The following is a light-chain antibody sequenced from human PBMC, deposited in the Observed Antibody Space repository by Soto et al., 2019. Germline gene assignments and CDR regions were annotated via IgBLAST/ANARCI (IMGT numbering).Light chain of an antibody. CDR1: SNDVGDNDY. CDR2: EVS. J-gene: IGLJ3*02. CDR3: RSYTSTSVWV. Sequence: QSALTQPASVSGSPGQSITISCSGTSNDVGDNDYVSWYQQHPGKAPKLIIYEVSDRSSGVSNRFSGSKSGNTASLTISGLQGEDEADYYCRSYTSTSVWVFGGGTKLTVL. V-gene: IGLV2-14*01.